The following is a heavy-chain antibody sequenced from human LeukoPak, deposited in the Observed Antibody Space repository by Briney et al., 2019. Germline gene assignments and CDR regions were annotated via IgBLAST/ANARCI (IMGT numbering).Heavy chain of an antibody. CDR2: ISYDGSNR. CDR1: GFTFSSYG. V-gene: IGHV3-30*18. Sequence: GGSLRLSCAASGFTFSSYGMHWVRQAPGKGLEWVAVISYDGSNRYYADSVKGRFTISRDNSKNTLYLQMNSLRAEDTAVYYCAKLSSSDTYGMDVWGQGTTVTVSS. J-gene: IGHJ6*02. CDR3: AKLSSSDTYGMDV. D-gene: IGHD6-6*01.